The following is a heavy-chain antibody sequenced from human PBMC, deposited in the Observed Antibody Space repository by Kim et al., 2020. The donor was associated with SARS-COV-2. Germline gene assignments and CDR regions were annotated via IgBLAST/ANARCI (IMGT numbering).Heavy chain of an antibody. Sequence: GGSLRLSCAASGFTFSSYSMNWVRQAPGKGLEWVSSISSSSSYIYYADSVKGRFTISRDNAKNSLYLQMNSLRAEDTAVYYCARDNSPLAEWLNYDSSGYRGARAFDIWGQGTMVTVSS. CDR2: ISSSSSYI. CDR3: ARDNSPLAEWLNYDSSGYRGARAFDI. D-gene: IGHD3-22*01. J-gene: IGHJ3*02. V-gene: IGHV3-21*01. CDR1: GFTFSSYS.